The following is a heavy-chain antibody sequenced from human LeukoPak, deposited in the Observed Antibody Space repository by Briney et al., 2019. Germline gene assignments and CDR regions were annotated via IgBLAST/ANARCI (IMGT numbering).Heavy chain of an antibody. D-gene: IGHD2-21*01. Sequence: ASVKVSCKTSGYSFTDYYMHWVRQAPGQGLEWMGWINPNSGGTSSAQKFQGRVTMTRDTSITTLYMEVRWLTSDDTAIYYCARADRLHGGPYLIGPWGLGTLVTVSS. CDR3: ARADRLHGGPYLIGP. CDR2: INPNSGGT. CDR1: GYSFTDYY. V-gene: IGHV1-2*02. J-gene: IGHJ5*02.